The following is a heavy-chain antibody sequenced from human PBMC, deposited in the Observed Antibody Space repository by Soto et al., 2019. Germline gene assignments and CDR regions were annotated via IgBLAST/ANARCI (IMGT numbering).Heavy chain of an antibody. V-gene: IGHV3-30-3*01. J-gene: IGHJ4*02. CDR3: ARVCGGDCYAVDY. Sequence: QVQLVESGGVVVQPGRSLRLSCAASGFTFSSYAMHWVRQAPGKGLEWVAVISYDGSNKYYADSVKGRFTISRDNSKNTLYLQMNSLRAEDTAVYYCARVCGGDCYAVDYWGQGTLVTVSS. CDR1: GFTFSSYA. CDR2: ISYDGSNK. D-gene: IGHD2-21*02.